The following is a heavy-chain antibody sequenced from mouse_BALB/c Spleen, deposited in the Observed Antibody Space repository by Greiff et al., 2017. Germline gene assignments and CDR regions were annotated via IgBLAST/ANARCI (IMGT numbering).Heavy chain of an antibody. CDR2: INPSSGYT. J-gene: IGHJ4*01. V-gene: IGHV1-4*01. Sequence: QVQLKESGAELARPGASVKMSCKASGYTFTSYTMHWVKQRPGQGLEWIGYINPSSGYTNYNQKFKDKATLTADKSSSTAYMQLSSLTSEDSAVYYCARGVRRGNYYAMDYWGQGTSVTVSS. CDR3: ARGVRRGNYYAMDY. D-gene: IGHD2-14*01. CDR1: GYTFTSYT.